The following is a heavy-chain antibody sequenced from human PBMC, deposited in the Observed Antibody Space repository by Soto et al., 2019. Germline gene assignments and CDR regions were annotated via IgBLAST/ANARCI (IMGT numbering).Heavy chain of an antibody. J-gene: IGHJ4*02. CDR3: GVHYGDRCCYCYY. D-gene: IGHD2-21*01. CDR2: ITDGGSNK. CDR1: GFTFSSYG. V-gene: IGHV3-30*03. Sequence: VQLVESGGGVVQPGGSLRLSCAASGFTFSSYGMRWVRQAPGKGLEWVAVITDGGSNKYYADSVKGRFTISRDKSKKTPYRLFSSMSGEDASVNYCGVHYGDRCCYCYYSGQGTLVTVSS.